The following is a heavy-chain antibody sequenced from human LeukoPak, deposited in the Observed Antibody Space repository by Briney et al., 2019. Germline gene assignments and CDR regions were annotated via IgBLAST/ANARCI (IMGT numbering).Heavy chain of an antibody. J-gene: IGHJ4*02. V-gene: IGHV3-23*01. CDR3: AKGGLRTYYFDY. D-gene: IGHD5-18*01. CDR2: ISGSGAGT. CDR1: GFTFSSYA. Sequence: GGSLRLSCAASGFTFSSYAMNWVRQAPGKGLEWVPAISGSGAGTYYADSVKGRFTISRDNSKNTLYLQMNSLRAEDTAVYYCAKGGLRTYYFDYWGQGTLVTVSS.